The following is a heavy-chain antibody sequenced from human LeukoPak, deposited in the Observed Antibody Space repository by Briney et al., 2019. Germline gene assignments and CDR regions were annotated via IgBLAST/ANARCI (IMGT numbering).Heavy chain of an antibody. J-gene: IGHJ4*02. CDR2: IYHSGST. CDR3: ARDSSTGEADY. D-gene: IGHD7-27*01. Sequence: SETLSLTCTVSGYSISSGYYCGWIRQPPLNWLEWIGSIYHSGSTYYNPSLKSRVTISVDTSKNQFSLKLSSVTAADTAVYYCARDSSTGEADYWGQGTLVTVSS. CDR1: GYSISSGYY. V-gene: IGHV4-38-2*02.